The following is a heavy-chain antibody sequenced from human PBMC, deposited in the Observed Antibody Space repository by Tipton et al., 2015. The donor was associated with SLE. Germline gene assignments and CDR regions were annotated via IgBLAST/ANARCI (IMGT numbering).Heavy chain of an antibody. CDR3: ARGAAGGHFDY. Sequence: SLRLSCAASGFTFSSYSMSWVRQAPGKGLEWVSGSNWNGGATGYADSVKGRFTISRDNSKNTLYLQMNSLRAEDTGVYYCARGAAGGHFDYWGQGTLVTVSS. V-gene: IGHV3-20*04. CDR2: SNWNGGAT. D-gene: IGHD6-13*01. J-gene: IGHJ4*02. CDR1: GFTFSSYS.